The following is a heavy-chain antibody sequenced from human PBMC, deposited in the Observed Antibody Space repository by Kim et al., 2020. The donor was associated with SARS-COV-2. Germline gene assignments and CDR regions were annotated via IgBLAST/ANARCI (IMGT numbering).Heavy chain of an antibody. CDR3: AKAQFFHDY. V-gene: IGHV3-23*01. Sequence: GSTYNAESVTGRFTISSDNTKNTLYLQMDSLRAEDKAVYDCAKAQFFHDYWGQGTLVTVSS. J-gene: IGHJ4*02. D-gene: IGHD3-3*01. CDR2: GST.